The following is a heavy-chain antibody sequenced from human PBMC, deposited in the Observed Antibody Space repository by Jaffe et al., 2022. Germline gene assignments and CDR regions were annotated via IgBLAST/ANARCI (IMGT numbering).Heavy chain of an antibody. D-gene: IGHD2-15*01. CDR2: ISWNSDSI. Sequence: EVQLVESGGGLVQPGRSLRLSCAASGFTFDNYAMHWVRQAPGKGLEWVSGISWNSDSIGYADSVKGRFTTSRDNAKNSLYLQLNSLRVEDTALYYCAKVKTAGGGSCYYDNWGQGTLVTVSS. CDR1: GFTFDNYA. J-gene: IGHJ4*02. V-gene: IGHV3-9*01. CDR3: AKVKTAGGGSCYYDN.